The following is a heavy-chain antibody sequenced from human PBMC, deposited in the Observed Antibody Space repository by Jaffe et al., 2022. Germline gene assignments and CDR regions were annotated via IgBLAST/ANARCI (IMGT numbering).Heavy chain of an antibody. CDR2: ISSGGENI. J-gene: IGHJ4*02. V-gene: IGHV3-23*01. CDR3: AKADRAFCRSFTCYYFDS. D-gene: IGHD2-2*01. Sequence: EVQLLESGGGLVQPGGTLRLSCAASGFTFSSYAMTWLRQAPGKGLERVSGISSGGENIYYADSVKGRFTISRDNSKNTLFLQMNNLRAEDTAVYYCAKADRAFCRSFTCYYFDSWGQGTLVTVSS. CDR1: GFTFSSYA.